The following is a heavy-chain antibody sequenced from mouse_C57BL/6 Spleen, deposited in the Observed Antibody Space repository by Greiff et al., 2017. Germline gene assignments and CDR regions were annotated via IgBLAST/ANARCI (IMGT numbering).Heavy chain of an antibody. Sequence: QVQLQQPGAELVKPGASVKLSCKASGYTFTSYWMQWVKQRPGQGLEWIGEIDPSDSYTNYNQKFKGKATLTVDTASRTAYMQLSSLTSEDSAVYYSARSIYYYGNRRYWYFDVWGTGTTVTVSS. CDR3: ARSIYYYGNRRYWYFDV. D-gene: IGHD1-1*01. J-gene: IGHJ1*03. CDR1: GYTFTSYW. V-gene: IGHV1-50*01. CDR2: IDPSDSYT.